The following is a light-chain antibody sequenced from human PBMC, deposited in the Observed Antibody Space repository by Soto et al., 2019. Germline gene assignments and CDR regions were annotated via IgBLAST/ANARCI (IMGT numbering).Light chain of an antibody. J-gene: IGKJ1*01. CDR3: QQYGGSPRT. CDR1: RSVSSGY. V-gene: IGKV3-20*01. Sequence: EILLTQSPGTLSLSPVERGTLSCRASRSVSSGYLAWYQQKPGQAPRLLIYDASTRPTGIPDRFSGSGSGTDFTLTISRLEPEDFAVYYCQQYGGSPRTFGQGTKVDIK. CDR2: DAS.